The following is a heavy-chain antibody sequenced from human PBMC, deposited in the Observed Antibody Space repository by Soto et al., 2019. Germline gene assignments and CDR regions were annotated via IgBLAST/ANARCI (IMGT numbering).Heavy chain of an antibody. CDR3: ARGDTYDILTGYYAYGMDV. CDR2: ISAYNGNT. Sequence: ASVKVSCKASGYTFTSYGISWVRQAPGQVLEWMGWISAYNGNTNYAQKLQGRVTMTTDTSTSTAYMELRSLRSDDTAVYYCARGDTYDILTGYYAYGMDVWGQGTTVTVS. CDR1: GYTFTSYG. V-gene: IGHV1-18*01. J-gene: IGHJ6*02. D-gene: IGHD3-9*01.